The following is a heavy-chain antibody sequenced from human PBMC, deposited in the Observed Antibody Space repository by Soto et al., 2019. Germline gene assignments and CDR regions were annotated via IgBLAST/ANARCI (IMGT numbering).Heavy chain of an antibody. V-gene: IGHV4-4*02. J-gene: IGHJ4*02. CDR3: ASVLAAAGHYFDY. CDR2: IYHSGST. CDR1: GGSISSSNW. Sequence: SETLSLTCAVSGGSISSSNWWSWVRQPPGKGLEWIGEIYHSGSTNYNPSLKSRVTISVDKSKNQFSLKLSSVTAADTAVYYCASVLAAAGHYFDYWGQGTLVTVSS. D-gene: IGHD6-13*01.